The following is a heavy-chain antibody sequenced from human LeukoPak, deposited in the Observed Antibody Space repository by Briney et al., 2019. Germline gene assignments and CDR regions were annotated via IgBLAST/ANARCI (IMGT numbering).Heavy chain of an antibody. V-gene: IGHV4-39*01. J-gene: IGHJ4*02. CDR1: GGSISSSSYY. D-gene: IGHD3-10*01. Sequence: SETLSLTCAVSGGSISSSSYYWGWIRQPPGKGLEWIGSIYYSASTYYNPSLKSRVTISVDTSKNQFSLTLSSVTAADTAVYYCARTGDDSDYWGQGTLVTVSS. CDR2: IYYSAST. CDR3: ARTGDDSDY.